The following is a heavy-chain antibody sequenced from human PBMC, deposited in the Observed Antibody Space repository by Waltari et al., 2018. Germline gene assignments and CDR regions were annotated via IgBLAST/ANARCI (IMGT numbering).Heavy chain of an antibody. V-gene: IGHV3-23*01. CDR3: AKDRGSGRIYFDS. J-gene: IGHJ4*02. D-gene: IGHD3-10*01. CDR2: ISGSGGTS. CDR1: GFPFSHFA. Sequence: VQLLGSGGNLLQPGGSVRPSGSASGFPFSHFAMTWVRQAPGKRLEWVSSISGSGGTSYYTDSVTGRFTISRDNSENTLYLHMNSLRAEDSAIYYCAKDRGSGRIYFDSWGRGTLVAVSS.